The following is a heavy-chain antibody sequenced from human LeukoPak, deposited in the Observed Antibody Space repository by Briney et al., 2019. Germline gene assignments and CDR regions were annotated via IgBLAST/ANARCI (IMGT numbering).Heavy chain of an antibody. D-gene: IGHD1-1*01. CDR2: IDSGGGDT. Sequence: PGGSLRPSCAASGFTFSSHAMGWVRQAPGKGLEWVSAIDSGGGDTYYADSVKGRFTISRDNSKNTLYLQMNGLRAEDTAVYYCAKRAAGAPLGTFDCWGQGTLVTVSS. J-gene: IGHJ4*02. V-gene: IGHV3-23*01. CDR1: GFTFSSHA. CDR3: AKRAAGAPLGTFDC.